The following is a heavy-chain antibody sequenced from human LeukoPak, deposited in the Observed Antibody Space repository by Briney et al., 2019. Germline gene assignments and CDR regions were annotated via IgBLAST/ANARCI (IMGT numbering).Heavy chain of an antibody. CDR3: ARTQRAPAATGAFDI. CDR2: IYTSGST. D-gene: IGHD2-2*01. CDR1: GGSISSGSYY. J-gene: IGHJ3*02. Sequence: PSETLSLTCTVSGGSISSGSYYWSWIRQPAGKGLEWIGCIYTSGSTNYNPSLKSRVTISVDTSKNQFSLKLSSVTAADTAVYYCARTQRAPAATGAFDIWGQGTMVTVSS. V-gene: IGHV4-61*02.